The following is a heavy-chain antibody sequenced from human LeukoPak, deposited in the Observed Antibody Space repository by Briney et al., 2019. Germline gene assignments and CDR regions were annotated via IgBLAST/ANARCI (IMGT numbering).Heavy chain of an antibody. CDR1: GGSFSGYY. CDR3: ARGGYDFWSGYYLPTYGMDV. D-gene: IGHD3-3*01. J-gene: IGHJ6*02. Sequence: SETLSLTCAVYGGSFSGYYWSWIRQPPGEGLEWIGEINHSGSTNYNPSLKSRVTISVDTSKNQFSLKLSSVTAADTAVYYCARGGYDFWSGYYLPTYGMDVWGQGTTVTVSS. V-gene: IGHV4-34*01. CDR2: INHSGST.